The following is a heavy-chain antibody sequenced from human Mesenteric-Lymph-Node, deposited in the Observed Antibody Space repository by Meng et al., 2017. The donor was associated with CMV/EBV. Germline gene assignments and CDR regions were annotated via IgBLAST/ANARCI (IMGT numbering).Heavy chain of an antibody. V-gene: IGHV4-31*02. CDR2: IYYSGST. D-gene: IGHD2-15*01. Sequence: ISSGGYYWSWIRQHPGKGLEWIGYIYYSGSTYYNPSLKSRVTISVDTSKNQFSLKLSSVTAADTAVYYCARVHYSYRSGGSCYYFDYWGQGTLVTVSS. J-gene: IGHJ4*02. CDR3: ARVHYSYRSGGSCYYFDY. CDR1: ISSGGYY.